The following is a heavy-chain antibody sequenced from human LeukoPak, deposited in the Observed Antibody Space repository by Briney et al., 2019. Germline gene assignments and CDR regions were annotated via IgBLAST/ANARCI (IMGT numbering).Heavy chain of an antibody. V-gene: IGHV3-33*01. Sequence: GGSLRLSCAASGFTFSSYGTHWVRQAPGKGLEWVAVIWYDGSNKYYADSVKGRFTISRDNSKNTLYLQMNSLRAEDTAVYYCRVVAATTNAFDSWGQGTMVTVSS. D-gene: IGHD2-15*01. CDR1: GFTFSSYG. CDR2: IWYDGSNK. J-gene: IGHJ3*02. CDR3: RVVAATTNAFDS.